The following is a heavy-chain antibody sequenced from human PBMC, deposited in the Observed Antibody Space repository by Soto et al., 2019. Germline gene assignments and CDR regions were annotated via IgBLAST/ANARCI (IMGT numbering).Heavy chain of an antibody. CDR2: IFSNDEK. J-gene: IGHJ5*02. CDR1: GFSLSNARMG. D-gene: IGHD3-10*01. CDR3: ARILQSRYYYGSGSDHWFDP. V-gene: IGHV2-26*01. Sequence: QVTLKESGPVLVKPTETLTLTCTVSGFSLSNARMGVSWIRQPPGKALEWLAHIFSNDEKSYSTSLKSRLTISKDTSKSQVVLTMTNMDPVDTATYYCARILQSRYYYGSGSDHWFDPWGQGTLVTVSS.